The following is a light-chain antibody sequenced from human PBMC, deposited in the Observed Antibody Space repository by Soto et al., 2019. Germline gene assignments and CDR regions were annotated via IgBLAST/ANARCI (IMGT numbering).Light chain of an antibody. CDR2: GAS. CDR3: QQYNNWPPLT. Sequence: EIVMTPSPATLSVSPGEXAPLSCRASQSVSNNLAWYQQKPGQAPRLLIYGASTRATGIPARFSGSGSGTEFTLTISSLQSEDFAVYYCQQYNNWPPLTFGGGTKVDIK. J-gene: IGKJ4*01. V-gene: IGKV3-15*01. CDR1: QSVSNN.